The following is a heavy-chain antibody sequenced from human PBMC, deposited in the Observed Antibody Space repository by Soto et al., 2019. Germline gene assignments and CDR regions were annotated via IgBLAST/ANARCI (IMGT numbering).Heavy chain of an antibody. CDR1: GGTFSSYA. V-gene: IGHV1-69*01. CDR2: IIPIFGTA. CDR3: ASLKYYYDSSGYLRDAFDI. Sequence: QVQLVQSGAEVKKPGSSVKVSCKASGGTFSSYAISWVRQAPGQGLEWMEGIIPIFGTANYAQKFQGRVTITADESTSTAYMELSSLRSEDTAVYYCASLKYYYDSSGYLRDAFDIWGQGTMVTVSS. D-gene: IGHD3-22*01. J-gene: IGHJ3*02.